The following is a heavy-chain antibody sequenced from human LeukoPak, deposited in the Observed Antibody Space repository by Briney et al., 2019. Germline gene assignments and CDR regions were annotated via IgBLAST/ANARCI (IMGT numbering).Heavy chain of an antibody. D-gene: IGHD1-26*01. CDR1: GFSFSTYA. V-gene: IGHV3-23*01. Sequence: GGSLRLSCAASGFSFSTYAMSWVRQAPGKGLEWVSAISAGGATIYYADSVKGRFTVSRDNSKNTLYLHMNSLRAEDTAIYYCAKDSGGTYFYYYYYVDPWGKGTTVTVSS. CDR3: AKDSGGTYFYYYYYVDP. J-gene: IGHJ6*03. CDR2: ISAGGATI.